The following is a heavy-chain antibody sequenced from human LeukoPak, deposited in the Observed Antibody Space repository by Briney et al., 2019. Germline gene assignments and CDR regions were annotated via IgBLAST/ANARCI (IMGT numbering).Heavy chain of an antibody. D-gene: IGHD3-22*01. Sequence: PGGSLRLSCAASGFTFSSYAMSWVRQAPGKGLEWVSAISGSGGSTYYADSVKGRFTISRDNSKNTLYLQMNSLRAEDTAVYYCARGYYYDSSGYYYMYYYYYYMDVWGKGTTVTVSS. CDR1: GFTFSSYA. V-gene: IGHV3-23*01. CDR3: ARGYYYDSSGYYYMYYYYYYMDV. CDR2: ISGSGGST. J-gene: IGHJ6*03.